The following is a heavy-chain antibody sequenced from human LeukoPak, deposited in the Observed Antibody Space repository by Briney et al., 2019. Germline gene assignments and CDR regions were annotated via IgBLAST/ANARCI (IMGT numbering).Heavy chain of an antibody. CDR1: GFTFSSYA. CDR2: ISYDGSNK. J-gene: IGHJ6*02. V-gene: IGHV3-30-3*01. Sequence: GGSLRLSCAASGFTFSSYAMRWVRQAPGKGLEWVAVISYDGSNKYYADSVKGRFTISRDNSKNTLYLQMNSLRAEDTAVYYCAREDGDYYYGMDVWGQGTTVTVSS. CDR3: AREDGDYYYGMDV. D-gene: IGHD4-17*01.